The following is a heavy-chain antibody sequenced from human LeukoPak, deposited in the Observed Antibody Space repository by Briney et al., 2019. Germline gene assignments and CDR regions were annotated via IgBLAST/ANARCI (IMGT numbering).Heavy chain of an antibody. V-gene: IGHV4-39*07. J-gene: IGHJ3*02. Sequence: SETLSLTCTVSGDSISSNRYYWDWIRQPPGKGLEWIGNIYHSGSTYYNPSLKSRVTISVDTSKNQFSLKLSSVTAADTAVYYCGRPLSYYSDSSGDNAFDIWGQGTMVTVSS. CDR3: GRPLSYYSDSSGDNAFDI. D-gene: IGHD3-22*01. CDR1: GDSISSNRYY. CDR2: IYHSGST.